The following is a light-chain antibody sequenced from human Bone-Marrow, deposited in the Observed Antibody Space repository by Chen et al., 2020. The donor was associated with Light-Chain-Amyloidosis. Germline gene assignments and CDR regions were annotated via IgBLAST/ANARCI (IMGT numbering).Light chain of an antibody. J-gene: IGLJ3*02. V-gene: IGLV3-21*02. Sequence: SYVLTLPSSVSVAPGQTATNACGGNNMGSTSVHWYQQTPGQAPLLVVYDDKDRPSGIPERLSGADSGNTATLSISRVEAGDEADYYCQVWDRSSDRPVFGGGTKLTVL. CDR2: DDK. CDR1: NMGSTS. CDR3: QVWDRSSDRPV.